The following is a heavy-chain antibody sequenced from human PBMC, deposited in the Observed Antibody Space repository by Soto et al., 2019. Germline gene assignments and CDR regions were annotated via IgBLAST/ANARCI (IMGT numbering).Heavy chain of an antibody. V-gene: IGHV4-4*07. J-gene: IGHJ4*02. D-gene: IGHD5-18*01. CDR1: GGSIGTYY. CDR2: IYATGSP. CDR3: AGGGYSVGYLVH. Sequence: SETLSLTCTVSGGSIGTYYWSWIRQPAGKGLEWIGRIYATGSPNYNPSLKSRVTMSVDTSKNQFSLKVTSVTAADTAVYFCAGGGYSVGYLVHWGQGTLVTVSS.